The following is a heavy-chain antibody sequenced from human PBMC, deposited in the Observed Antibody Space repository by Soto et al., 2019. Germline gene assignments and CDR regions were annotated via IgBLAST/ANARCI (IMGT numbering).Heavy chain of an antibody. CDR1: GFTFSSYI. D-gene: IGHD5-12*01. Sequence: EVQLVESGGGLVKPGGSLRLSCAASGFTFSSYIMNWVRQAPGKGLEWVSSISSSSSYIYYADSVKGRFTISRDNAKNSLYLQMKSLRAEHTAAYYCARAVIGYDSSYYSYDYMDVWGKGTTVTVSS. V-gene: IGHV3-21*01. CDR2: ISSSSSYI. J-gene: IGHJ6*03. CDR3: ARAVIGYDSSYYSYDYMDV.